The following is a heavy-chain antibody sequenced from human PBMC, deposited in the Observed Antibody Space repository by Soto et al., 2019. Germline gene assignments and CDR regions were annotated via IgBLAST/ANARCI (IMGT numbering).Heavy chain of an antibody. J-gene: IGHJ5*01. D-gene: IGHD2-2*01. Sequence: GESLKISCKGSGYSFTSYWIGWVRQMPGKGLEWMGIIYPGDSDTRYSPSFQGQVTISADKSISTAYLQWSSLKASDTAMYYCARDPSEGRVGNWFESWGQGTLVTVSS. CDR3: ARDPSEGRVGNWFES. CDR2: IYPGDSDT. CDR1: GYSFTSYW. V-gene: IGHV5-51*01.